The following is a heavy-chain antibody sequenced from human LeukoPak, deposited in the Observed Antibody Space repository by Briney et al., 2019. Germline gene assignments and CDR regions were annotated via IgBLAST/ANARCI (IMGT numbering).Heavy chain of an antibody. V-gene: IGHV4-4*07. CDR2: IYTNGAT. Sequence: SETLSLTCTVSGDSISGYYWSWVRQPAGKGLEWIGRIYTNGATNHNPSLKSRLTMSVDTSKNQFSLKLSSVTAADTAVYYCARGSKDSSGYPFDYWGQGTLVTVSS. J-gene: IGHJ4*02. CDR1: GDSISGYY. CDR3: ARGSKDSSGYPFDY. D-gene: IGHD3-22*01.